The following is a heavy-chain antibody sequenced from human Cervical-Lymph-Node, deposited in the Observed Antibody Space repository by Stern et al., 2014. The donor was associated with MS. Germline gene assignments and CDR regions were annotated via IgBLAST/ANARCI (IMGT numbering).Heavy chain of an antibody. J-gene: IGHJ4*02. CDR2: ISYDGSNK. CDR3: AKDQGVGATAFDY. Sequence: QVQLVESGGGVVQPGRSLRLSCAASTFTFSTYGMHWVRQAPGQGLEWVAVISYDGSNKHYADSVKGRFTISRDNSKNTLFLQMNSLRAEDTAVYYCAKDQGVGATAFDYWGQGTLVTVSS. CDR1: TFTFSTYG. V-gene: IGHV3-30*18. D-gene: IGHD1-26*01.